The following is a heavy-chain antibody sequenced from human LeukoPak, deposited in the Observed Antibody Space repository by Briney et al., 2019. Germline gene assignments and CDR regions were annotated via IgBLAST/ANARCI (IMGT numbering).Heavy chain of an antibody. D-gene: IGHD3-3*01. CDR2: ISYDGSNK. V-gene: IGHV3-30-3*01. Sequence: PGGSLRLSCAASGFTFSSYAMHWVRQAPGKGLEWVAVISYDGSNKYYADSVKGRFTISRDNSKNTLYLQMNSLRAEDTAVYYCAKDLADFWSGYYPLAYWGQGTLVTVSS. J-gene: IGHJ4*02. CDR3: AKDLADFWSGYYPLAY. CDR1: GFTFSSYA.